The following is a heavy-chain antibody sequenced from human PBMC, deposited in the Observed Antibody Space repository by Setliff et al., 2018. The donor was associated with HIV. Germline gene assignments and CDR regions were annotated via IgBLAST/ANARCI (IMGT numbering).Heavy chain of an antibody. CDR3: ARVYYGDLEY. CDR2: IYASGST. D-gene: IGHD4-17*01. J-gene: IGHJ4*02. CDR1: GGSINSGSYY. V-gene: IGHV4-61*09. Sequence: SETLSLTCTVSGGSINSGSYYWNWIRQPAGKGLEWIGHIYASGSTNYNPSLKSRVTMSVDTSKNQFSLKLSSVIAADTAVYFCARVYYGDLEYWGQGTLVTVSS.